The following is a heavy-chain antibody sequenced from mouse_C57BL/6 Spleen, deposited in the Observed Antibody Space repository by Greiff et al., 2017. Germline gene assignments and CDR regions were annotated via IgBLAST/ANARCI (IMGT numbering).Heavy chain of an antibody. Sequence: QVQLQQPGAELVKPGASVKLSCKASGYTFTSYWMQWVKQRPGQGLEWIGEIDPSDSYTNYNQKFKGKATLTVDTSSSTAYMQLSSLTSEDSAGYYCARLRGGVDNWGQGTSDTASS. CDR3: ARLRGGVDN. V-gene: IGHV1-50*01. CDR1: GYTFTSYW. J-gene: IGHJ4*01. CDR2: IDPSDSYT.